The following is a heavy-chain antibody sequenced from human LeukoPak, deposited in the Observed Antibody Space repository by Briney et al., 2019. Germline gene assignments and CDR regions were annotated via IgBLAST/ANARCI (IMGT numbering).Heavy chain of an antibody. V-gene: IGHV1-69*05. D-gene: IGHD6-13*01. Sequence: SVKVSCKASGGTFSSYAISWVRQAPGQGLEWMGRIIPIFGTANYAQKFQGRVTITTDESTSTAYMELSSLRSEETAVYYCARRARIAAAWYYFDYWGQGTLVTVSS. CDR2: IIPIFGTA. CDR1: GGTFSSYA. J-gene: IGHJ4*02. CDR3: ARRARIAAAWYYFDY.